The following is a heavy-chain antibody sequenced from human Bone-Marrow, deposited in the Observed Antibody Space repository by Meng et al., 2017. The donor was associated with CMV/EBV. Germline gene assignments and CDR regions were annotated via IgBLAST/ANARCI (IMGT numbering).Heavy chain of an antibody. D-gene: IGHD2-2*01. V-gene: IGHV1-69*05. CDR1: GTFSSYA. CDR3: AGYCSSTSCHLEYVQH. Sequence: GTFSSYAISWVRQAPGQGLEWMGGIIPIFGTANYAQKFQGRVTITTDESTSTAYMELSSLRSEDTAVYYCAGYCSSTSCHLEYVQHWGQGTLVTVSS. J-gene: IGHJ1*01. CDR2: IIPIFGTA.